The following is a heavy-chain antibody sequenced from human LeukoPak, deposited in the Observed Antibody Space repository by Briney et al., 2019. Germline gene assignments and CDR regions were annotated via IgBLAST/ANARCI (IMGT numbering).Heavy chain of an antibody. J-gene: IGHJ4*02. Sequence: GGSLRLSCAASGFTFSSYWMHWVRQAPGKGLVWVSRVNSDGSSTSYADSVKGRFTISRDNAKNTLYLQMNSLRAEDTAVYYCARLPRLDSSGYYDYWGQGTLVTVSS. D-gene: IGHD3-22*01. CDR3: ARLPRLDSSGYYDY. CDR1: GFTFSSYW. CDR2: VNSDGSST. V-gene: IGHV3-74*01.